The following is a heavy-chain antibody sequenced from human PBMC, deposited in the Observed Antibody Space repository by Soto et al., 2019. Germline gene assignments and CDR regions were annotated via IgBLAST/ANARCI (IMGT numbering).Heavy chain of an antibody. V-gene: IGHV3-23*01. Sequence: GGSLRLSCAASGFTFSSYAMSWVRQAPGKGLEWVSAISGSGGSTYYADSVKGRFTISRDNSKNTLYLQMNSLRAEDTAVYYCAKNDCSSTSCYYYYYYMDVWGKGTTVTVSS. D-gene: IGHD2-2*01. CDR2: ISGSGGST. J-gene: IGHJ6*03. CDR1: GFTFSSYA. CDR3: AKNDCSSTSCYYYYYYMDV.